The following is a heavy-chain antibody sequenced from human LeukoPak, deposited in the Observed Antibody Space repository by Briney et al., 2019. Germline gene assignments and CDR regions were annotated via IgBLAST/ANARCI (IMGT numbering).Heavy chain of an antibody. CDR3: AREEYNNSLSDAFHI. CDR2: ISSSSSTI. J-gene: IGHJ3*02. CDR1: GFTFSSYS. D-gene: IGHD4-11*01. Sequence: GGSLRLSCAASGFTFSSYSMNWVRQAPGKGLEWVSYISSSSSTIYYADSVKGRFTISRDNAKNSLYLQMNSLRAEDTAVYYCAREEYNNSLSDAFHIWGQGTLVTVSS. V-gene: IGHV3-48*04.